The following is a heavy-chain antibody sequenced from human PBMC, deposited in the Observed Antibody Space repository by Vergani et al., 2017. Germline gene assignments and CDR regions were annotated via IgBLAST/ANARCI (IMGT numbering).Heavy chain of an antibody. D-gene: IGHD6-13*01. CDR3: AREGGSRGLDY. Sequence: QVQLQQWGAGLLKPSETLSLTCAVYGGSFSGYYWSWIRQPPGKGLEWIGEINHSGSTNYNPSLKSRVTISVDPSKNQFSLKLSSVTAADTAVYYCAREGGSRGLDYWGQGTLVTVSS. V-gene: IGHV4-34*01. CDR2: INHSGST. J-gene: IGHJ4*02. CDR1: GGSFSGYY.